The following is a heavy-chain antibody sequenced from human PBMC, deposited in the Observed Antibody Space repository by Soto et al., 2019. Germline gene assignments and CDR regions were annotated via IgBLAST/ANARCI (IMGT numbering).Heavy chain of an antibody. CDR2: MSYDGTKE. D-gene: IGHD6-13*01. V-gene: IGHV3-30*18. CDR3: EKEYGSTWIHH. CDR1: GFTFSTYG. Sequence: VGSLRLSCAASGFTFSTYGMHWVRQAPGKGLEWVAAMSYDGTKEYYVDSVKGRFTISRDNSRNTLFLQLNSLRDEDTAVYYCEKEYGSTWIHHSGQGILVTVFS. J-gene: IGHJ5*02.